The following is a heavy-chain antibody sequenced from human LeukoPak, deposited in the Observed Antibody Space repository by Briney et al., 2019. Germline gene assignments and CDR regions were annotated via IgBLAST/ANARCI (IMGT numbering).Heavy chain of an antibody. D-gene: IGHD3-10*01. Sequence: PGGSLRLSCAASGFTFSSYWMSWVRQAPGKGLEWVANIKQDGSEKYYVDSVKGRFTISRDNAKNSLYLQMNSLRAEDTAVYYCARDQVWFGGQQVDSYWYFDLWGRGTLVTVSS. CDR3: ARDQVWFGGQQVDSYWYFDL. J-gene: IGHJ2*01. CDR1: GFTFSSYW. V-gene: IGHV3-7*01. CDR2: IKQDGSEK.